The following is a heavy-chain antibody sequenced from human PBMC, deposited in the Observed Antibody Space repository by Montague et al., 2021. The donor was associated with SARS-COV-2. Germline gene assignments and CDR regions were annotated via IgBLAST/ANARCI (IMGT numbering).Heavy chain of an antibody. V-gene: IGHV3-30-3*01. D-gene: IGHD3-22*01. CDR2: ISNDGTKK. J-gene: IGHJ4*02. CDR3: ARGGYYDTSGYYLDY. Sequence: SLRLSCAAPGFTFSYYAMHWVRQTPGKGLEWVAVISNDGTKKYYVDTVKGRFTISRDNSKNTLYLQMNSLRAEDTAVYYCARGGYYDTSGYYLDYWGQGTLVTDSA. CDR1: GFTFSYYA.